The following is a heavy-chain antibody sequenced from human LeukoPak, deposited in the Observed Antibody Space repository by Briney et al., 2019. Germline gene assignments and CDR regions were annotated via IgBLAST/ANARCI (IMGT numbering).Heavy chain of an antibody. CDR1: GFTFSDYY. CDR2: ISSSSSYT. D-gene: IGHD3-22*01. V-gene: IGHV3-11*03. J-gene: IGHJ4*02. CDR3: ASNYYDSSGYITPFDY. Sequence: GGSLRLSCAASGFTFSDYYMSWIRQAPGKGLEWVSYISSSSSYTNYADSVKGRFTISRDNAKNSLYLQMNSLRAEDTAVYYCASNYYDSSGYITPFDYWGQGTLVTVSS.